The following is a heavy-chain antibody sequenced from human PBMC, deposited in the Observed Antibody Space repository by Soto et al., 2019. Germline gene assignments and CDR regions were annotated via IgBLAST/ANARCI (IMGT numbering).Heavy chain of an antibody. D-gene: IGHD3-22*01. J-gene: IGHJ4*02. Sequence: ASVKVSCKASGYTFTSYYMHWVRQAPGQGLEWMGIISPSGGSTSYAQKFQGRVTMTRDTSTSTVYMELSSLRSEDTAVYYCARDRIAYYDSGDYWGQGTLVTVS. V-gene: IGHV1-46*01. CDR2: ISPSGGST. CDR1: GYTFTSYY. CDR3: ARDRIAYYDSGDY.